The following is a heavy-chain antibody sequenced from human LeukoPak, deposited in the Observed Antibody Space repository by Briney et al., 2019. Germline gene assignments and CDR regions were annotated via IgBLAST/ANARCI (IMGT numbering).Heavy chain of an antibody. Sequence: GGSLRLSCAASGFTFSSYAMHWVRQAPGKGLEYVSAISSNGGSTYYANSVKGRFTISRDNSKNTLYLQMGSLRAEDMAVYYCARGAAAGSNDYWGQGTLVTVSS. CDR1: GFTFSSYA. D-gene: IGHD6-13*01. CDR3: ARGAAAGSNDY. CDR2: ISSNGGST. V-gene: IGHV3-64*01. J-gene: IGHJ4*02.